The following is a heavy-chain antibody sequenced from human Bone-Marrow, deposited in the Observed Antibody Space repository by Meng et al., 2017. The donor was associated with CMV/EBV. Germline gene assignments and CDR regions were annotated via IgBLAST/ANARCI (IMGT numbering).Heavy chain of an antibody. CDR2: INHSGST. CDR3: ARGPSNWNAKYYYYYYGMDV. J-gene: IGHJ6*02. D-gene: IGHD1-20*01. V-gene: IGHV4-34*01. CDR1: GGSFSGYY. Sequence: SETLSLTCAVYGGSFSGYYWSWIRQPPGKGLEWIGEINHSGSTNYNPSLKSRVTISVDTSKNQFSLKQSSVTAADTAVYYCARGPSNWNAKYYYYYYGMDVWGQGTTVTVSS.